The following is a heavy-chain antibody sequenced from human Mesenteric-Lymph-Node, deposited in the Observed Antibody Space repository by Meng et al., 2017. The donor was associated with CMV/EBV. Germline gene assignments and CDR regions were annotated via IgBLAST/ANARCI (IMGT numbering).Heavy chain of an antibody. Sequence: GGSLRLSCIVSGFTFSSHAMHWVRQAPGKGLEWVAVISYDGSNKYYADSVKGRFTISRDNSKNTLYLQMDSLRPEDTAVYYCASPELSITQDYYGMDVWGQGTTVTVSS. CDR1: GFTFSSHA. J-gene: IGHJ6*02. D-gene: IGHD5-24*01. CDR3: ASPELSITQDYYGMDV. V-gene: IGHV3-30*04. CDR2: ISYDGSNK.